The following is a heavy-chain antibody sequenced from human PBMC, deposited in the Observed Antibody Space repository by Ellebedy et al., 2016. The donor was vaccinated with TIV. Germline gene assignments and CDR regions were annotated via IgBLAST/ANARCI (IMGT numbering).Heavy chain of an antibody. CDR3: ARGGWFGELAFDY. V-gene: IGHV4-39*01. CDR2: IYYSGST. J-gene: IGHJ4*02. CDR1: GGSISSSSYY. Sequence: MPSETLSLTCTVSGGSISSSSYYWGWIRQPPGKGLEWIGSIYYSGSTYYNPSLKSRVTISVDTSKNQFSLKLSSVTAADTAVYYCARGGWFGELAFDYWGQGTLVTVSS. D-gene: IGHD3-10*01.